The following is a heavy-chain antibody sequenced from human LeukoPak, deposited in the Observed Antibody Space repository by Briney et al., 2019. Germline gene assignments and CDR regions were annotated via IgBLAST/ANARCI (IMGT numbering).Heavy chain of an antibody. CDR2: IYYSGST. J-gene: IGHJ4*02. Sequence: SETLPLTCTVAGGSISSYYWSWILQPPGKGLEWIVYIYYSGSTNYNPSLKIRVTVSVDTSKNQFSLKMSSVTAADTAVCYCARGPRVYCSGGSCYEFDYWGQGTLVTVSS. D-gene: IGHD2-15*01. CDR1: GGSISSYY. CDR3: ARGPRVYCSGGSCYEFDY. V-gene: IGHV4-59*01.